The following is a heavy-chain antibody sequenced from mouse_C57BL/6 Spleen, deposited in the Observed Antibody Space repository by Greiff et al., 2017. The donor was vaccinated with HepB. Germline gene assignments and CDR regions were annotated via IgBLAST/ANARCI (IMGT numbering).Heavy chain of an antibody. J-gene: IGHJ4*01. V-gene: IGHV1-9*01. CDR2: ILPGSGST. Sequence: QVQLQQSGAELMKPGASVKLSCKATGYTFTGYWIEWVKQRPGHGLEWIGEILPGSGSTNYNEKFKGKATFTADTSSNTAYMQLSSLTTEDSAIYYCARSSGIYYDYDGGRAMDYWGQGTSVTVSS. CDR1: GYTFTGYW. CDR3: ARSSGIYYDYDGGRAMDY. D-gene: IGHD2-4*01.